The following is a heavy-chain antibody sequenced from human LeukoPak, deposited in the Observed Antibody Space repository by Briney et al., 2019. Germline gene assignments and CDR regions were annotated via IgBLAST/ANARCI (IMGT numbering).Heavy chain of an antibody. Sequence: PSETLSLTCAISGGPFSGYFWSWIRQSSGKGLEWIGEIHNSGTTNYNPSLNSRVTISEDTSKNQFYLNLSSVTAADTAVYYCARKYYYNLGSFPFDFWGQGTLVTVSS. V-gene: IGHV4-34*01. CDR1: GGPFSGYF. J-gene: IGHJ4*02. CDR2: IHNSGTT. CDR3: ARKYYYNLGSFPFDF. D-gene: IGHD3-10*01.